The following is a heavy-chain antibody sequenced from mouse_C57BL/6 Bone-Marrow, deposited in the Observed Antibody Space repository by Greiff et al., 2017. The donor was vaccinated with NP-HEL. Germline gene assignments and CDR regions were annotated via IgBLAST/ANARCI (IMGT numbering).Heavy chain of an antibody. D-gene: IGHD2-3*01. CDR3: TRRGFYDGYYL. V-gene: IGHV1-15*01. CDR2: IDPETGGT. J-gene: IGHJ2*01. CDR1: GYTFTDYD. Sequence: QVQLQQSGAELVRPGASVTLSCKASGYTFTDYDMHWVKQTPVHGLEWIGAIDPETGGTAYNQKFKGKAILTADKSSSTAYMELRSLTSEDSAVYYCTRRGFYDGYYLWGQGTTLTVSS.